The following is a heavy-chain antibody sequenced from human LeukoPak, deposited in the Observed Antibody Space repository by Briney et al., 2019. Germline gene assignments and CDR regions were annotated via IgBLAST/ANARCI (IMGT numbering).Heavy chain of an antibody. V-gene: IGHV1-2*06. Sequence: ASVKVSCKASGYTFTGYYMHWVRQAPGQGLEWMGRINPNSGGTNYAQKFQVRVTMTRDTSISTAYMELSRLRSDDTAVYYCARDQGGKQWLVFDYWGQGTLVTVSS. CDR2: INPNSGGT. J-gene: IGHJ4*02. D-gene: IGHD6-19*01. CDR1: GYTFTGYY. CDR3: ARDQGGKQWLVFDY.